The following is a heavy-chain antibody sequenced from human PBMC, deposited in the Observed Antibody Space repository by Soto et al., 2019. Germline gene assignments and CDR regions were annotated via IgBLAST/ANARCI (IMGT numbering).Heavy chain of an antibody. CDR2: IIPMLGMA. V-gene: IGHV1-69*02. CDR1: GDTFSFYT. CDR3: ATNYGSGSTHFDF. D-gene: IGHD3-10*01. J-gene: IGHJ4*02. Sequence: QVQLVQSGAEVKKPGSSVRVSCTASGDTFSFYTISWVRQAPGQGLEWMGRIIPMLGMADYPQKFQGRVTISADKSERTAYMLRSSLRSDDTAVYFCATNYGSGSTHFDFWCQGTLVTVSS.